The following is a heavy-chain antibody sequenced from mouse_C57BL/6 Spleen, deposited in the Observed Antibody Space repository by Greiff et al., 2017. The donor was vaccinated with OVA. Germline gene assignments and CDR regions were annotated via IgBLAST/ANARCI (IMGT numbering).Heavy chain of an antibody. J-gene: IGHJ1*03. CDR2: IDPSDSET. CDR1: GYTFTSYW. CDR3: AIYYDYDDDDGYCDV. Sequence: QVQLQQPGAELVRPGSSVKLSCKASGYTFTSYWMHWVKQRPIQGLEWIGNIDPSDSETHYNQKFKDKATLTVDKSSSTAYMQLSSLTSEDSAVYYCAIYYDYDDDDGYCDVWGTGTTVTVAS. V-gene: IGHV1-52*01. D-gene: IGHD2-4*01.